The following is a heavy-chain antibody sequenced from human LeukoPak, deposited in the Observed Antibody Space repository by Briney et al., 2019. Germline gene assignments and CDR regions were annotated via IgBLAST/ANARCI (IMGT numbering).Heavy chain of an antibody. Sequence: SGTLSLTCAVSGDSVSTTNWWSWVRQTPGKGLEWIGEINHSGSTNYNPSLKSRVTISVDTSKNQFSLKLSSVTAADTAVYYCARMTTVTRGFDPWGQGTLVTVSS. D-gene: IGHD4-17*01. V-gene: IGHV4-4*02. CDR3: ARMTTVTRGFDP. CDR1: GDSVSTTNW. J-gene: IGHJ5*02. CDR2: INHSGST.